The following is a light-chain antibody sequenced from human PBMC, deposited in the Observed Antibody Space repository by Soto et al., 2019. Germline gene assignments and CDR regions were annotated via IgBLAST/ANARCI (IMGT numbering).Light chain of an antibody. Sequence: DIQMTQSPATLSSSLGDIVTITCRASQSISSWLAWYQQKPGKAPKLLIYDASSLESGVPSRFSGRGSGTEFTLTISSLQPEDFATYYCQQSYSLPLTFGGGTKVDIK. CDR2: DAS. V-gene: IGKV1-5*01. CDR3: QQSYSLPLT. J-gene: IGKJ4*01. CDR1: QSISSW.